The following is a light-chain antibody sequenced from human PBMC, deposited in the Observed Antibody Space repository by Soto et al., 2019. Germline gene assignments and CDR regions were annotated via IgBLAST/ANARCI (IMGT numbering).Light chain of an antibody. Sequence: QSVLTQPASVSGSPGQSITISCTGTSSDVGDYNYVSWHQQHPGKAPKLMIYDVSDRPSGVSNRFSGSKSGNTASLTISGLQAEDEADYYCSSYTSSNSVIFGGGTKLTVL. CDR1: SSDVGDYNY. V-gene: IGLV2-14*01. J-gene: IGLJ2*01. CDR2: DVS. CDR3: SSYTSSNSVI.